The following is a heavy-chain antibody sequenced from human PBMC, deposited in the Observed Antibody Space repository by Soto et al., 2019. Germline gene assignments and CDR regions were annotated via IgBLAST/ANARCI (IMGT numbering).Heavy chain of an antibody. D-gene: IGHD3-22*01. J-gene: IGHJ6*02. CDR1: GGSISSSSYY. V-gene: IGHV4-39*01. CDR3: ARRLYYDSSGFEGGGMDV. Sequence: SETLSLTCTVSGGSISSSSYYWGWIRQPPGKGLEWIGSIYYSGSTYYNPSLKNRVTISVDTSKKQLSLKLSSVTAAFTAVYYCARRLYYDSSGFEGGGMDVWGQGTTVT. CDR2: IYYSGST.